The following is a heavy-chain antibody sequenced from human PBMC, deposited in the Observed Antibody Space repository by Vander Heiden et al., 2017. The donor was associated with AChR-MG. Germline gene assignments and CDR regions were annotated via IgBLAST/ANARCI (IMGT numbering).Heavy chain of an antibody. CDR2: IYYSGRS. Sequence: QVQLQESGPGLVKPSETLSLTCTVSGGSISSYSWGWIRQPPGKGLEWIGYIYYSGRSNYNPALKSRVTISVDTSKNQFSLKMRSVTAADTAVYYCTRGGGFGVAAADIWGQGTMVTVSS. CDR3: TRGGGFGVAAADI. CDR1: GGSISSYS. J-gene: IGHJ3*02. D-gene: IGHD3-3*01. V-gene: IGHV4-59*01.